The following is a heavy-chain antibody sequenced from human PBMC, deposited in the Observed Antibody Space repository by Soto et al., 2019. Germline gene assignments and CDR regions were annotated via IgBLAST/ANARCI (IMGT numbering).Heavy chain of an antibody. J-gene: IGHJ4*02. D-gene: IGHD6-6*01. CDR2: ISHSGNT. CDR3: AAPPRY. CDR1: GGSISSGNW. Sequence: PSETLSLTCAVSGGSISSGNWWSWVRQSPRKGLEWIGEISHSGNTNHNPSLKSRVTISIDKSKNQFSLKLTSVTAADTAVYYCAAPPRYWGQGTLVTV. V-gene: IGHV4-4*02.